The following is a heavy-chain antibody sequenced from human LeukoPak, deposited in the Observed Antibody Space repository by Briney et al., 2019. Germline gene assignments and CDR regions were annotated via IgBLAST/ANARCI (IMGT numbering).Heavy chain of an antibody. J-gene: IGHJ3*02. Sequence: GGSLRLSCAASGFTFSSYSMNWVRQAPGKGLEWVSYISSSSSTIYYADSVKGRFTISRDNAKNSLYLQMNSLRAEDTAVYYCAGFDYYDSSGYWVSQDAFDIWGQGTMVTVS. V-gene: IGHV3-48*01. D-gene: IGHD3-22*01. CDR2: ISSSSSTI. CDR1: GFTFSSYS. CDR3: AGFDYYDSSGYWVSQDAFDI.